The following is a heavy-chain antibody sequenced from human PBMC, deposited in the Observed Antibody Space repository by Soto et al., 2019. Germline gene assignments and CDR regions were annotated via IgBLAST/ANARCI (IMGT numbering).Heavy chain of an antibody. CDR2: IWYEGSNK. J-gene: IGHJ5*02. V-gene: IGHV3-33*01. CDR1: GFTFSSYG. D-gene: IGHD2-15*01. Sequence: QVQLVESGGGVVQPGRSLRLSCAASGFTFSSYGMHWVRQAPGKGLELVAVIWYEGSNKYYADSVKGRFTISRDNSKNTLYLQVNSLRAEDTAVYYCASVPGYWRGGSCYPHNWFDPWGQGTLVTVSS. CDR3: ASVPGYWRGGSCYPHNWFDP.